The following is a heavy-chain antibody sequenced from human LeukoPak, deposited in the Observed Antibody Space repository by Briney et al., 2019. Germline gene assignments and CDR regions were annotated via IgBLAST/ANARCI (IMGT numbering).Heavy chain of an antibody. V-gene: IGHV3-21*01. CDR2: ISSSSSYI. D-gene: IGHD3-3*01. CDR3: ARGHYDFWSGYFPQVDDY. CDR1: GFTFSSYS. Sequence: AGSLRLSCAASGFTFSSYSMNWARQAPGKGLEWVSSISSSSSYIYYADSVKGRFTISRASAKKSLYLQMNSLRAEDTAVYYRARGHYDFWSGYFPQVDDYWGQGTLVTVSS. J-gene: IGHJ4*02.